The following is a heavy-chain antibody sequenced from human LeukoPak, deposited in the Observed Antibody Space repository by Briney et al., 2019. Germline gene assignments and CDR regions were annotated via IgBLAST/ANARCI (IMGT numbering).Heavy chain of an antibody. J-gene: IGHJ4*02. D-gene: IGHD3-22*01. CDR2: IWYDGSNK. CDR3: ARDMIVPPCLDY. V-gene: IGHV3-33*01. CDR1: GFTFSSYG. Sequence: PGGSLRLSCAASGFTFSSYGMHWVRQAPGKGLEWVAVIWYDGSNKYYADSVKGRFTISRDNSKNTLYLQMNSLRAEDTAVYYCARDMIVPPCLDYWGQGTLVTVSS.